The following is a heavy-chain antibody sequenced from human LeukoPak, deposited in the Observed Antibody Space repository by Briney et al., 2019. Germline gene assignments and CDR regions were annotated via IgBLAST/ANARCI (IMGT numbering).Heavy chain of an antibody. J-gene: IGHJ4*02. D-gene: IGHD6-13*01. Sequence: PGGSLRLSCAASGFTFSSYAMSWVRQAPGKGLVGVSAISGSGGSTYYADSVKGRFTISRDNSKNTLYLQMNSLRAEDTAVYYCARDGAQRYSSSWYDYWGQGTLVTVSS. CDR2: ISGSGGST. V-gene: IGHV3-23*01. CDR3: ARDGAQRYSSSWYDY. CDR1: GFTFSSYA.